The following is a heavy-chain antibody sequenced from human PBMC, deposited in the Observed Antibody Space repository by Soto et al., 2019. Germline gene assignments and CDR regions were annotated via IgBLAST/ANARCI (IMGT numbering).Heavy chain of an antibody. V-gene: IGHV3-30*18. CDR2: ISSVGSNV. CDR1: GFTFSSYG. CDR3: AKDCTGPGSCEDYFAY. D-gene: IGHD3-10*01. Sequence: QVQLVESGGGVVQPGRSLRLSCAASGFTFSSYGMHWVRQAPGKGLEWVASISSVGSNVYYGDSVKGRFTISRDNSKITLYLQMNSLRAEDTAVYYCAKDCTGPGSCEDYFAYWGQGTLVTVSS. J-gene: IGHJ4*02.